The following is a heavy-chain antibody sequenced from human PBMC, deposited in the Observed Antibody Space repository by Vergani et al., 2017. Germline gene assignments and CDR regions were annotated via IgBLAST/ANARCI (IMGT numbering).Heavy chain of an antibody. CDR3: ARVPRYNWNDVGFDY. V-gene: IGHV4-61*02. CDR2: SYTSGSA. J-gene: IGHJ4*02. CDR1: GGSISSGSYY. Sequence: QVQLQESGPGLVKPSQTLSLTCTVSGGSISSGSYYWSWIRQPAGKGLEWIGRSYTSGSANYNPSLKSRVTMSVDTSKNQFSLKLSSVTAADTAVYYCARVPRYNWNDVGFDYWGQGTLVTVSS. D-gene: IGHD1-1*01.